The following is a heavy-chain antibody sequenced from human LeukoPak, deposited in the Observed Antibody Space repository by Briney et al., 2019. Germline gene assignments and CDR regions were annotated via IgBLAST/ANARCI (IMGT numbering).Heavy chain of an antibody. Sequence: SETLSLTCTVSGGSISSYYWSWIRQPPGKGLEWIGYIYYSGSTNYNPSLKSRVTISVDTSKNQFSLKLSSVTAADTAVYYCAKDGRVSERYFDWLFTPNWFDPWGQGTLVTVSS. CDR2: IYYSGST. J-gene: IGHJ5*02. V-gene: IGHV4-59*01. D-gene: IGHD3-9*01. CDR3: AKDGRVSERYFDWLFTPNWFDP. CDR1: GGSISSYY.